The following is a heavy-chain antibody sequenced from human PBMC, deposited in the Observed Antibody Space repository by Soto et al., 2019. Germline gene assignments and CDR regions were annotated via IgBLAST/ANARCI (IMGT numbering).Heavy chain of an antibody. D-gene: IGHD2-8*02. V-gene: IGHV3-72*01. J-gene: IGHJ4*02. CDR3: VNLQFSRWCY. CDR1: GFTLGAHF. CDR2: TKHKAASYTT. Sequence: AGGSRRLSFAASGFTLGAHFMEGVRQAPGKGLEWVGRTKHKAASYTTDYAASVNGRFTISRDDSKNSLYLQMHSLKTEDTAMYACVNLQFSRWCYWGLGTLVTVSS.